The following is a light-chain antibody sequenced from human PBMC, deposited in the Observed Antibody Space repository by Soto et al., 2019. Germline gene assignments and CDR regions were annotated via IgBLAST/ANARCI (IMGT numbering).Light chain of an antibody. CDR2: LGY. CDR3: MQALQTPYT. CDR1: QSLLHRNGYNY. J-gene: IGKJ2*01. Sequence: DIEMTQSPLSLPVTPGEPASLSCRSSQSLLHRNGYNYLDWYLQKPGQSPQLLIYLGYNRASGVPDRFSGTGSGTDFTLKIRRVEAEDVGVYYCMQALQTPYTFGQGTKLEIK. V-gene: IGKV2-28*01.